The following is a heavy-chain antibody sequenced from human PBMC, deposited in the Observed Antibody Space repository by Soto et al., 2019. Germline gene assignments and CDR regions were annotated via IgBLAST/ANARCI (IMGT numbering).Heavy chain of an antibody. CDR3: ARDLHPSGTEDY. CDR2: INPISGTT. CDR1: AGSFSRYS. J-gene: IGHJ4*02. Sequence: GASVKVSCKTPAGSFSRYSISWVRQAPGQGLEWMGGINPISGTTHYAERFQGRLTITADTSTYTAYMEMRSLRFDDTAVYYCARDLHPSGTEDYWGQGTLVTVSS. V-gene: IGHV1-69*06. D-gene: IGHD1-26*01.